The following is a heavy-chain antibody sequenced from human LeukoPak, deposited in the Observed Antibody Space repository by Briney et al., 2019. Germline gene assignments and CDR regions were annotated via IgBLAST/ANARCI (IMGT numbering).Heavy chain of an antibody. CDR2: IIPILGTA. Sequence: SVKVSCKASGGTFSSYAISWVRQAPGQGLEWMGGIIPILGTANYAQKFQGRVTITTDESTSTAYMELSSLRSEDTAAYYCARGVVPAATIVYYFDYWGQGTLVTVSS. V-gene: IGHV1-69*05. CDR3: ARGVVPAATIVYYFDY. D-gene: IGHD2-2*01. J-gene: IGHJ4*02. CDR1: GGTFSSYA.